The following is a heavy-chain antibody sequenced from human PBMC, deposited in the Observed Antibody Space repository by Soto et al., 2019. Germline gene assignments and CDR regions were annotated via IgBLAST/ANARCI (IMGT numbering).Heavy chain of an antibody. J-gene: IGHJ4*02. V-gene: IGHV1-8*01. Sequence: QVQLVQSGAEVRRPGASVRVSCKASGYTFTAYDINWVRQATGQGLEWMGWVSPHSASTGFAQKFRGRITMTTNTTIPTAYMELTSLRPDDSAVYFCARGGYSSSWEFDLWGPGTLVTVSP. D-gene: IGHD6-6*01. CDR3: ARGGYSSSWEFDL. CDR1: GYTFTAYD. CDR2: VSPHSAST.